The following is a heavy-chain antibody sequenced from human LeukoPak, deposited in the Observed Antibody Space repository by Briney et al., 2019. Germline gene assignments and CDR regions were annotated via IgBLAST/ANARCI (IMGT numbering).Heavy chain of an antibody. CDR2: INHSGAP. V-gene: IGHV4-4*09. Sequence: PSETLSLTCTVSGDSISGYYWSWVRQPPGKGLEWIGYINHSGAPKSNPSLKSRVTMSEDTSKNQFSLKLSSVTAADTAVYYCARNSYHYGMDVWGQGTTVTVSS. CDR1: GDSISGYY. D-gene: IGHD2-21*01. CDR3: ARNSYHYGMDV. J-gene: IGHJ6*02.